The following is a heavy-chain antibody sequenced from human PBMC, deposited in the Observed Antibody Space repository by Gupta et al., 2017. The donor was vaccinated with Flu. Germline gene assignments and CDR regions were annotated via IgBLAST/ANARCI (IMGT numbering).Heavy chain of an antibody. CDR1: TFSSYW. D-gene: IGHD6-13*01. J-gene: IGHJ4*02. Sequence: TFSSYWMHWVRQAPGKGLVWVSRINSDGSSTSYADSVKGRFTISRDNAKNTLYLQMNSLRAEDTAVYYCAREVEAAADGFDYWGQGTLVTVSS. CDR2: INSDGSST. CDR3: AREVEAAADGFDY. V-gene: IGHV3-74*01.